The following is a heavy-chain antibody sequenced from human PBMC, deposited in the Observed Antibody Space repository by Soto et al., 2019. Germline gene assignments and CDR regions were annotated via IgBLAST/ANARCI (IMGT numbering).Heavy chain of an antibody. CDR3: ARVSDR. J-gene: IGHJ5*02. V-gene: IGHV4-30-2*01. CDR1: DGSISSGGYS. Sequence: QLQLQEAGSGLVKPSQTLSLTCAVSDGSISSGGYSWSWVRQPPGKGLEWMGYIYHSGNNYYNPSLKTRVTISVDSSKKNFALKLSSVTAADTAVYYCARVSDRWCQGTLVTVSS. CDR2: IYHSGNN.